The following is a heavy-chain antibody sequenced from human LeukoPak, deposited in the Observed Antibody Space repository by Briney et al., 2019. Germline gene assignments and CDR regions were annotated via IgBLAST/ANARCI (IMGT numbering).Heavy chain of an antibody. CDR3: ARSGYCSSTSCYRWFDP. CDR2: IRSSSSYT. CDR1: GFTFSDYY. V-gene: IGHV3-11*06. J-gene: IGHJ5*02. D-gene: IGHD2-2*01. Sequence: GRSLRLSCAASGFTFSDYYMSWIRQAPGKGLEWVSYIRSSSSYTNYADSVKGRFTISRDNAKNSLYLQMNSLRAEDTAVYYCARSGYCSSTSCYRWFDPWGQGTLVTVSS.